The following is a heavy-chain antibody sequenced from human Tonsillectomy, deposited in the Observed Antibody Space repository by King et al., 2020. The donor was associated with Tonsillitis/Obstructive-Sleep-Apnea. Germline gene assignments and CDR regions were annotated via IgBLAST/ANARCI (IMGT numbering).Heavy chain of an antibody. Sequence: QLQESGPGLVKPSETLSLTCTVSGGSISSYYWSWIRPPPGKGLEWIGYIYYSGSTNYNPSLKSRVTISVDTSKNQFSLKLSSVTAADTAVYYCARSATVTTLNWFDPWGQGPLVTVSS. D-gene: IGHD4-17*01. CDR2: IYYSGST. CDR3: ARSATVTTLNWFDP. CDR1: GGSISSYY. V-gene: IGHV4-59*01. J-gene: IGHJ5*02.